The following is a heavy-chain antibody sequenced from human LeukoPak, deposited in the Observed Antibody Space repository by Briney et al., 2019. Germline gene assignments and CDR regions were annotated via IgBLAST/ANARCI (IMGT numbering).Heavy chain of an antibody. V-gene: IGHV1-46*01. J-gene: IGHJ5*02. D-gene: IGHD7-27*01. CDR1: GYTFTSYY. CDR2: INPTGGST. CDR3: ARGGVEVRTWGNWFDP. Sequence: ASVKVSCKASGYTFTSYYIHWVRQAPGQGLEWMGIINPTGGSTYYAQKFQGRVTMTRDTSTSTVYMEVSSLRSEDTALYYCARGGVEVRTWGNWFDPWGQGTLVTVSA.